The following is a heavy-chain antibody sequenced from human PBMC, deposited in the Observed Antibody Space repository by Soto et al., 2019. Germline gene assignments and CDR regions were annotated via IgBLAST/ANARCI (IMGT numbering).Heavy chain of an antibody. D-gene: IGHD3-3*01. CDR1: GFTFSSYW. CDR3: ARGGFSDFWSGYRDAFDI. Sequence: GGSLRLSCAASGFTFSSYWMHWVRQAPGKGLVWVSRINSDGSSTSYADSVKGRFTISRDNAKNTLYLQMNSLRAEDTAVYYCARGGFSDFWSGYRDAFDIWGQGTMVTVSS. CDR2: INSDGSST. V-gene: IGHV3-74*01. J-gene: IGHJ3*02.